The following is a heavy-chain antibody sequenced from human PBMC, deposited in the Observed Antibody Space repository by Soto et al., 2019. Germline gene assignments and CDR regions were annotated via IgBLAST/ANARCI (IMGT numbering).Heavy chain of an antibody. CDR1: GGSINNHY. Sequence: SETLSLTCTVSGGSINNHYWSWIRQPPGKGLEWLGYVYYNGITNYNPSLKSRVTMSVDTSKNQFSLKLSSVTAADTAVYYCARSHQQWTGGYAFDIWGQGTMVTVSS. D-gene: IGHD6-19*01. CDR3: ARSHQQWTGGYAFDI. J-gene: IGHJ3*02. CDR2: VYYNGIT. V-gene: IGHV4-59*11.